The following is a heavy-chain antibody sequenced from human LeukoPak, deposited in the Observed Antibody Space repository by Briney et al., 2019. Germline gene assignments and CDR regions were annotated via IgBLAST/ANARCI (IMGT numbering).Heavy chain of an antibody. Sequence: AETLSLTCTVSGGSISSYYWSWIRQPAGKGLEWIGRVYTSGSPNYNPSLEGRVTMSVDTSKNQFSLNLSSVTAADTAVYYCARGGYGASSGFDYWGQGTLVTVSS. V-gene: IGHV4-4*07. D-gene: IGHD4-23*01. J-gene: IGHJ4*02. CDR1: GGSISSYY. CDR3: ARGGYGASSGFDY. CDR2: VYTSGSP.